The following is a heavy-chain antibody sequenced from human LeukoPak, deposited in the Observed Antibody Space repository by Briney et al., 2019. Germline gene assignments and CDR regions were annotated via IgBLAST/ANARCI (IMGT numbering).Heavy chain of an antibody. J-gene: IGHJ4*02. CDR1: GGTFTSYY. CDR3: ARGPLTFYGSGRQNDY. Sequence: ASVKVSCKASGGTFTSYYMHWVRQAPGQGLEWMGIINPSGGSTSYAQKFQGRVTMTRDTSTSTVYMELSSLRSEDTAVYYCARGPLTFYGSGRQNDYWGQGTLVTVSS. D-gene: IGHD3-10*01. V-gene: IGHV1-46*01. CDR2: INPSGGST.